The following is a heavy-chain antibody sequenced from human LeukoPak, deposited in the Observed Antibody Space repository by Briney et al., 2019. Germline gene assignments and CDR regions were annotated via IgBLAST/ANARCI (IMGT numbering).Heavy chain of an antibody. CDR2: INAGNGXX. J-gene: IGHJ4*02. V-gene: IGHV1-3*01. CDR3: ARXXYXNYFDY. CDR1: GYTFTSYA. Sequence: GASVKVSCKASGYTFTSYAMHWVRQAPGQRLEWMGWINAGNGXXXXXXKLQGRVTMTTDTSTSTAYMELRSLRSVDTAVYYCARXXYXNYFDYWGQGTLVTVSS.